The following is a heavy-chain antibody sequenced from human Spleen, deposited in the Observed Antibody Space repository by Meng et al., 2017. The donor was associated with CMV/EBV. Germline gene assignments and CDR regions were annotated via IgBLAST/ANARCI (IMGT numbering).Heavy chain of an antibody. Sequence: GGSLRLSCAASGFTFSSYEMNWVRQAPGKGLEWVSSIGSSSGYKYHADSVEGRFTVSRDNAKNSLYLQMNRLRVEDTAVYYCAREGNPTFGTHYYYYGMDVWGQGTTVTVSS. CDR2: IGSSSGYK. CDR3: AREGNPTFGTHYYYYGMDV. J-gene: IGHJ6*02. CDR1: GFTFSSYE. V-gene: IGHV3-21*01. D-gene: IGHD3-3*01.